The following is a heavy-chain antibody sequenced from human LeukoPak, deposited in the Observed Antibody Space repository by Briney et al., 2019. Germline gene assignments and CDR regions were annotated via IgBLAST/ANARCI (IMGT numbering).Heavy chain of an antibody. CDR2: IYYSGST. J-gene: IGHJ4*02. Sequence: PSETLPLTCTVSGGSISSYYWSWIRQPPGKGLEWIGYIYYSGSTNYNPSLKSRVTISVDTSKNQFSLKLSSVTAADTAVYYCARGRNDVVRGIDYWAREAWSPSPQ. CDR3: ARGRNDVVRGIDY. CDR1: GGSISSYY. V-gene: IGHV4-59*01. D-gene: IGHD1-1*01.